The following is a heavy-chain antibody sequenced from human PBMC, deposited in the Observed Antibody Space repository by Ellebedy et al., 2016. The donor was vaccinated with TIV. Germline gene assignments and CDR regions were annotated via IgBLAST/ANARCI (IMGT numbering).Heavy chain of an antibody. Sequence: AASVKVSCKASGYTFTSYYMHWVRQAPGQGLEWMGIINPSGGSTSYAQKFQGRVTMTRDTSTSTVYMELSSLRSEDTAIYYCARGYYDSSGYRSSRTYHYYGMDVWGPGTTVTVSS. J-gene: IGHJ6*02. V-gene: IGHV1-46*01. D-gene: IGHD3-22*01. CDR3: ARGYYDSSGYRSSRTYHYYGMDV. CDR2: INPSGGST. CDR1: GYTFTSYY.